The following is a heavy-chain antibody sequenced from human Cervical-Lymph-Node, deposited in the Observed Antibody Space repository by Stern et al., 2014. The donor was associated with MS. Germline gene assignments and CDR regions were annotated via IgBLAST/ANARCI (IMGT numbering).Heavy chain of an antibody. CDR3: AKGIAAAGYYYGMDV. Sequence: QVQLVESGGGVVQPGRSLRLSCAASGFTFSSYGMHWVRQAPGKGLEWGAVIWYDGINKYYADSVKGRFTISRDNSKNTLYLQMNSLRAEDTAVYYCAKGIAAAGYYYGMDVWGQGTTVTVSS. V-gene: IGHV3-33*06. D-gene: IGHD6-13*01. CDR2: IWYDGINK. J-gene: IGHJ6*02. CDR1: GFTFSSYG.